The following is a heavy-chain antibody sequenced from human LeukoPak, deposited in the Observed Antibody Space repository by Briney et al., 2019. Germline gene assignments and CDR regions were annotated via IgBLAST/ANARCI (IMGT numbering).Heavy chain of an antibody. Sequence: SETLSLTCTVSGGSISSYYWSWIRQPPGKGLEWIGYIYYSGRTNYNPSLKSRVTISVDTSKNQFSLKLSSVTAADTAVYYCASSNRYCSGGSCYSSYYYYYGMDVWGQGTTVTVSS. CDR3: ASSNRYCSGGSCYSSYYYYYGMDV. CDR1: GGSISSYY. J-gene: IGHJ6*02. CDR2: IYYSGRT. D-gene: IGHD2-15*01. V-gene: IGHV4-59*08.